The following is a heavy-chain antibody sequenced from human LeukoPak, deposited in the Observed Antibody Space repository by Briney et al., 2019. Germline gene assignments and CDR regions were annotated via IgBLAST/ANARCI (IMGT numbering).Heavy chain of an antibody. D-gene: IGHD6-19*01. CDR1: GFTFSGSA. CDR3: ARVGSGWYDFDY. Sequence: GGSLRLSCAASGFTFSGSATSWVRQAPGKGLEWVSVIYSGSSSTYYTDSVKGRFTISRHNSKNTLYLQMNSLRAEDTAVYYCARVGSGWYDFDYWGQGTLVTVSS. J-gene: IGHJ4*02. CDR2: IYSGSSST. V-gene: IGHV3-23*03.